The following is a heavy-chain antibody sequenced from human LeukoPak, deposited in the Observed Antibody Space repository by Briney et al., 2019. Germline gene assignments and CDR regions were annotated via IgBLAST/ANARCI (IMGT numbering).Heavy chain of an antibody. Sequence: GGSLRLSCAAPGFTFSSYEMNWVRQAPGKGLEWVSYISSSGSTIYYADSVKGRFTISRDNAKNSLYLQMNSLRAEDTAVYYCARDRYYDSSGYEAPDDAFDIWGQGTMVTVSS. CDR2: ISSSGSTI. CDR1: GFTFSSYE. J-gene: IGHJ3*02. V-gene: IGHV3-48*03. D-gene: IGHD3-22*01. CDR3: ARDRYYDSSGYEAPDDAFDI.